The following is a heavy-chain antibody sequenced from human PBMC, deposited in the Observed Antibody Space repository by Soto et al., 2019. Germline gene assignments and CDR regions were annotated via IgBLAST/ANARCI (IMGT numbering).Heavy chain of an antibody. D-gene: IGHD3-10*01. CDR3: ARDRAAYYYGSGPFDP. CDR1: GFTFSSYA. J-gene: IGHJ5*02. V-gene: IGHV3-30-3*01. CDR2: ISYDGSNK. Sequence: QVPLVESGGGVVQPGRSLRLSCAASGFTFSSYAMHWVRQAPGKGLEWVAVISYDGSNKYYADSVKGRFTISRDNSKNTLYLQMNSLRAEDTAVYYCARDRAAYYYGSGPFDPWGQGTLVTVSS.